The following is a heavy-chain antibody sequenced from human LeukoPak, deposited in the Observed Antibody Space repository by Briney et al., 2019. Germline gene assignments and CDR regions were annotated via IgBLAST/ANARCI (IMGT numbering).Heavy chain of an antibody. D-gene: IGHD6-19*01. CDR1: GFTFSSYG. J-gene: IGHJ4*02. Sequence: GGSLRLSCAASGFTFSSYGMSWVRQAPGKGLEWVSAISGSGGSTYYADSVKGRFTISRDNSKNTLYLQMNSLRAEDTAVYYCAKNGYTYSSAPYYFDYWGQGTLVTVSS. CDR2: ISGSGGST. V-gene: IGHV3-23*01. CDR3: AKNGYTYSSAPYYFDY.